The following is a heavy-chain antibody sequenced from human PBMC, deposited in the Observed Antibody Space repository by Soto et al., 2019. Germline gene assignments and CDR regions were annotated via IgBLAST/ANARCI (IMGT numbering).Heavy chain of an antibody. D-gene: IGHD3-22*01. CDR2: IYYSGST. CDR3: AKHYDSSGYCGDY. V-gene: IGHV4-31*03. CDR1: GGSISSGGYY. Sequence: SETLSLTCTVSGGSISSGGYYWSWIRQHPGKGLEWIGYIYYSGSTYYNPSLKSRVTISVDTSKNQFSLKLSSVTAADTAVYYCAKHYDSSGYCGDYWGQGTLVTVSS. J-gene: IGHJ4*02.